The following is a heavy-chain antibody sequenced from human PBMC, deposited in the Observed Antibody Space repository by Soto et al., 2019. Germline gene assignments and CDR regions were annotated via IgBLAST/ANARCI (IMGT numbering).Heavy chain of an antibody. Sequence: GGSLRLSCTASGFTFGDYAMSWFRQAPGKGLEWVGFIRSKAYGGTTEYAASVKGRFTISRDDSKSIAYPQMNSLRTEDTAVYYCTRGSGSYYVVWFDPWGQGTLVTVSS. CDR2: IRSKAYGGTT. D-gene: IGHD1-26*01. J-gene: IGHJ5*02. CDR3: TRGSGSYYVVWFDP. V-gene: IGHV3-49*03. CDR1: GFTFGDYA.